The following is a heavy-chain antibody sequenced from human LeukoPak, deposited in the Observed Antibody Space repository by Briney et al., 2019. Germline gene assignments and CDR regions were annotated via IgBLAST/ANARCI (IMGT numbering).Heavy chain of an antibody. Sequence: SETLSLTCTVSGGSISSSTYYWGWIRQPPGKGLDWIGSISYSGSTNYNPSLKSRVTISVDTSKNQFSLKLSSVTAADTAVYYCARRRIAAAGYYYYYYMDVWGKGTTVTISS. CDR1: GGSISSSTYY. CDR3: ARRRIAAAGYYYYYYMDV. CDR2: ISYSGST. V-gene: IGHV4-39*07. D-gene: IGHD6-13*01. J-gene: IGHJ6*03.